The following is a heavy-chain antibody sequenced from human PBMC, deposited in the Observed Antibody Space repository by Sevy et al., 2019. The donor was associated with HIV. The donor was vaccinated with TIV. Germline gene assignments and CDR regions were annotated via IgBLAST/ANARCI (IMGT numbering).Heavy chain of an antibody. CDR2: ISDDGVNT. D-gene: IGHD6-25*01. Sequence: GGSLRLSCAASGFTFSDYWMHWVRQAPGKGLVWVSHISDDGVNTNYADSVKGRFTISRDNAKNTLYLQMNNLRVEDTALYYCHAASQGYWGQGTLVTVSS. J-gene: IGHJ4*02. CDR3: HAASQGY. V-gene: IGHV3-74*01. CDR1: GFTFSDYW.